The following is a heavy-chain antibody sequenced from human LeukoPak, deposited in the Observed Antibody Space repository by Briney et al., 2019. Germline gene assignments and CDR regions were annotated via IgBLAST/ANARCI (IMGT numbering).Heavy chain of an antibody. CDR1: GFTFSSYG. D-gene: IGHD3-16*01. CDR3: AKSGAVRFDY. Sequence: GSLRLSCAASGFTFSSYGMSWVRQAPGKGLEWVSSISRSSSYIYYADSVKGRFTISRDNAKNSLYLQMNSLRAEDTAVYYCAKSGAVRFDYWGQGTPVTVSS. CDR2: ISRSSSYI. V-gene: IGHV3-21*04. J-gene: IGHJ4*02.